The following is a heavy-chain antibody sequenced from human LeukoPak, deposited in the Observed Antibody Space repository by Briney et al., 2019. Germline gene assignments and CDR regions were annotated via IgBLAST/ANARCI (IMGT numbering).Heavy chain of an antibody. CDR1: GYSFTSYW. CDR2: IYPGDSDT. Sequence: GESLKFSCKGSGYSFTSYWIGWVRPIAGKGLGWMGIIYPGDSDTRYSPSFQGQVTISADKSISTAYLQWSSLKASDTAMYYCARRSYYDSSGYYAFDIWGQGTMVTVSS. V-gene: IGHV5-51*01. D-gene: IGHD3-22*01. CDR3: ARRSYYDSSGYYAFDI. J-gene: IGHJ3*02.